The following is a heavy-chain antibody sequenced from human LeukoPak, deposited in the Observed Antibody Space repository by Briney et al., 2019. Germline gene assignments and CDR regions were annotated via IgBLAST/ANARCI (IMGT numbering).Heavy chain of an antibody. CDR2: INWNGGST. CDR1: GFTFDDYG. V-gene: IGHV3-20*04. D-gene: IGHD3-10*01. J-gene: IGHJ4*02. CDR3: AKDRGIISDY. Sequence: GGSLRLSCAASGFTFDDYGMSWVRQAPGKGLEWVSGINWNGGSTGYADSVKGRFTISRDNSKNTLYLQMNSLRAEDTAVYYCAKDRGIISDYWGQGTLVTVSS.